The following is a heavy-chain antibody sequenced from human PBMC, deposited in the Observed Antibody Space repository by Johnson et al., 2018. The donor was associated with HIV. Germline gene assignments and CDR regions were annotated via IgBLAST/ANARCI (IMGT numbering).Heavy chain of an antibody. CDR2: ISSSGSTI. CDR1: GFTFSDYY. CDR3: TTVTKFPYSSGWDYDAFDI. V-gene: IGHV3-11*01. D-gene: IGHD6-19*01. Sequence: QVQLVESGGGLVKPGGSLRLSCAASGFTFSDYYMSWIRQAPGKGLEWVSYISSSGSTIYYADSVKGRFTISRDNAKNSLYLQMNSLKTEDTAVYYCTTVTKFPYSSGWDYDAFDIWGQGTMVTVSS. J-gene: IGHJ3*02.